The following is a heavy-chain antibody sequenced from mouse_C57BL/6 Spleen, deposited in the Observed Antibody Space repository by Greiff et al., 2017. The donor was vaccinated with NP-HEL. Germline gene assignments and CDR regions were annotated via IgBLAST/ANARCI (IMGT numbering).Heavy chain of an antibody. CDR2: IDPSDSYT. J-gene: IGHJ2*01. Sequence: QVQLQQPGAELVKPGASVKLSCKASGYTFTSYWMQWVKQRPGQGLEWIGEIDPSDSYTNYNQKFKGKATLTVDTSSSTAYMQLSSRTSEDSAVYYCARYYGSSYFFDDWGQGTTLTVSS. CDR1: GYTFTSYW. CDR3: ARYYGSSYFFDD. V-gene: IGHV1-50*01. D-gene: IGHD1-1*01.